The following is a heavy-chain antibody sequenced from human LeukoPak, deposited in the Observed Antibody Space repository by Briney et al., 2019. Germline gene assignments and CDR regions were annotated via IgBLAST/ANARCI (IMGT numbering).Heavy chain of an antibody. J-gene: IGHJ4*02. CDR1: GGSFSGYY. CDR2: INHSGST. CDR3: ARRQIYDY. Sequence: AXYGGSFSGYYWSWIRQPPGKGLEWIGEINHSGSTNYNPSLKSRVTISVDTSKNQFSLKLSSVTAADTAVYYCARRQIYDYWGQGTLVTVSS. V-gene: IGHV4-34*01.